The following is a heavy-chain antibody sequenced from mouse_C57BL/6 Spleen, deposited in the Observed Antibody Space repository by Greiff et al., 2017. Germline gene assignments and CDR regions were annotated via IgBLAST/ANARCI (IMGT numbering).Heavy chain of an antibody. Sequence: EVKLMESGGGLVQPGGSLSLSCAASGFTFTDYYMSWVRQPPGKALEWLGFLRNKANGYTTEYSASVKGRFTISRDNSQSILYLQMNALSAEDSATYYCARYGSNYEDYSAMDYWGQGTSVTVSS. J-gene: IGHJ4*01. CDR1: GFTFTDYY. D-gene: IGHD2-5*01. V-gene: IGHV7-3*01. CDR2: LRNKANGYTT. CDR3: ARYGSNYEDYSAMDY.